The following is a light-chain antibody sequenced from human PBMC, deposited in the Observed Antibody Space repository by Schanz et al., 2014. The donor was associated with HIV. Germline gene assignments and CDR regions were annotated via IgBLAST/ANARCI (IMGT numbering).Light chain of an antibody. CDR1: SSDVGGYNY. Sequence: QSVLTQPASVSGSPGQSITISCTGTSSDVGGYNYFSWYQQHPGKAPKLMIYDVTNRPSGVSWRFSGSKSGNTASLTISGLQAEDEADYYCNSYTSKNTPIFGGGTKLTVL. V-gene: IGLV2-14*03. CDR2: DVT. CDR3: NSYTSKNTPI. J-gene: IGLJ2*01.